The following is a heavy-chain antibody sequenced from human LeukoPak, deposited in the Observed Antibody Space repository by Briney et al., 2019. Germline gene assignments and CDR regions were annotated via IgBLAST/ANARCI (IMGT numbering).Heavy chain of an antibody. CDR1: GYTFTSYG. D-gene: IGHD6-6*01. CDR2: ISAYNGNT. J-gene: IGHJ5*02. Sequence: ASVKVSCKASGYTFTSYGISWVRQAPGQGLEWMGWISAYNGNTNYAQKLQGRVTMTTDTSTSTAYMEPRSLRSDDTAVYYCARDRGSDYLSSSGRWFDPWGQGTLVTVSS. V-gene: IGHV1-18*01. CDR3: ARDRGSDYLSSSGRWFDP.